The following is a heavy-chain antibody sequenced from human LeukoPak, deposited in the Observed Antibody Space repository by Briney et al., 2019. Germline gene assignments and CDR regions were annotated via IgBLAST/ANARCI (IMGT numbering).Heavy chain of an antibody. D-gene: IGHD3-10*02. CDR3: AELGITMIGGV. CDR1: GFILSTSE. J-gene: IGHJ6*04. V-gene: IGHV3-48*03. CDR2: VSSSSTI. Sequence: GGSLRLSCVASGFILSTSEMNWVRQAPGRGLEWVSYVSSSSTIYYADSVKGRFTISRDNAKNSLYLQMNSLRAEDTAVYYCAELGITMIGGVWGKGTTVTISS.